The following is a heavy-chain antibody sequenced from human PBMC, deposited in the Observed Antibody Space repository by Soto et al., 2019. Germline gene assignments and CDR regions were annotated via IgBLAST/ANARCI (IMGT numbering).Heavy chain of an antibody. CDR2: IIPIFGTA. Sequence: QVQLVQSGAEVKKPGSSVKVSCKASGGTFSSYAISWVRQAPGQGLEWMGGIIPIFGTANYAQKFQGRVTITADESTSTAYMELSSLRSKDTAVYYCAREGIVVVVAGGPYYYGMDVWGQGTTVTVSS. CDR1: GGTFSSYA. CDR3: AREGIVVVVAGGPYYYGMDV. J-gene: IGHJ6*02. D-gene: IGHD2-15*01. V-gene: IGHV1-69*12.